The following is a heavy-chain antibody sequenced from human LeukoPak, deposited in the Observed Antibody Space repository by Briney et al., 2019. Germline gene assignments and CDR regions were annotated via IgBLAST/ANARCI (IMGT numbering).Heavy chain of an antibody. J-gene: IGHJ4*02. V-gene: IGHV1-2*02. CDR2: INPNSGGT. CDR3: ARGGSTDSIHSYGGNCYFLDY. CDR1: GYTFTGND. D-gene: IGHD2-21*02. Sequence: ASVKVSCKASGYTFTGNDMHWVRQAPGQGLEWMGWINPNSGGTNYAQKFQGRVIMTRDTSISTAYMELSRLGSDDTAVYYCARGGSTDSIHSYGGNCYFLDYWGQGTLVTAPS.